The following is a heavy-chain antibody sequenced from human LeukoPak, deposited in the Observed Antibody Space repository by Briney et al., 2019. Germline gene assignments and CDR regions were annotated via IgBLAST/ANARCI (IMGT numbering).Heavy chain of an antibody. D-gene: IGHD2-2*01. Sequence: RASVKVSCKASGYTFTGHYMHWVRQAPGQGLEWIGWINPNSGGTNYAQKFQGRVTITRNTSISTAYMELSRLRSDDTAVYYCARNQGYCSSTSCPHDDYWGQGTLVPVSS. CDR3: ARNQGYCSSTSCPHDDY. CDR2: INPNSGGT. CDR1: GYTFTGHY. V-gene: IGHV1-2*02. J-gene: IGHJ4*02.